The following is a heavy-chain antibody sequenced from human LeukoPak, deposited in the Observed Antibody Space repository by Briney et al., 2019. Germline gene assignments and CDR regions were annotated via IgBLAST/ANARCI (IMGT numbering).Heavy chain of an antibody. CDR2: IYYSGST. CDR3: AREGIAVAGDAFDI. V-gene: IGHV4-39*07. J-gene: IGHJ3*02. Sequence: SETLSLTCTVSGGSISSSSYYWGWIRQPPGKGLEWIGSIYYSGSTYYNPSLKSRVTISVDTSKNQSSLKLSSVTAADTAVYYCAREGIAVAGDAFDIWGQGTMVTVSS. D-gene: IGHD6-19*01. CDR1: GGSISSSSYY.